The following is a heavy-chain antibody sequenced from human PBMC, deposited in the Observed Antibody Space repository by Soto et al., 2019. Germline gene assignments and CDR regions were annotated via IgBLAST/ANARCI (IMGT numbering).Heavy chain of an antibody. V-gene: IGHV3-74*01. CDR3: ARGINYAMDV. J-gene: IGHJ6*02. CDR1: GSTVSGHW. CDR2: ISPDGSVT. Sequence: EVQLVESGGGSVQPGGSLRLSCAASGSTVSGHWMHWVRQEPGRGLVWVSLISPDGSVTTYADSVKGRFTISRDNAKNSLTLQIYCLIAEDTAVYYCARGINYAMDVWGQWTTVTVSS.